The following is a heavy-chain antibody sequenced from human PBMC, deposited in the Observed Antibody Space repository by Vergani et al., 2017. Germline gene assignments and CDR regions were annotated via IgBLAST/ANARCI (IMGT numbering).Heavy chain of an antibody. V-gene: IGHV3-72*01. CDR2: TRNKANSYTT. CDR3: DRETQKGVVPAAIPFYYYYMDV. CDR1: GFTFSDHY. D-gene: IGHD2-2*01. J-gene: IGHJ6*03. Sequence: EVQLVESGGGLVQPGGSLRLSCAASGFTFSDHYMDWVRQAPGQGLEWVGRTRNKANSYTTEYAASVKGRFTISRDDSKNSLYLQMNSLKTEDTAVYYCDRETQKGVVPAAIPFYYYYMDVWGKGTTVTVSS.